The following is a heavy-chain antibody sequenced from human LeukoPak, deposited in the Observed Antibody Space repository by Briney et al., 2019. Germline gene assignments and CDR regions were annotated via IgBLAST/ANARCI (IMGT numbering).Heavy chain of an antibody. CDR1: GFTVSSNY. J-gene: IGHJ4*02. CDR2: ISSSDSYI. Sequence: GGSLRLSCAASGFTVSSNYMSWVRQAPGKGLEWVSFISSSDSYIYYADSVKGRFTISRDNAKNSLYLQMNSLRAEDTALYYCARAVGPMTRFFDYWGQGTLVTVSS. CDR3: ARAVGPMTRFFDY. D-gene: IGHD2-21*02. V-gene: IGHV3-21*04.